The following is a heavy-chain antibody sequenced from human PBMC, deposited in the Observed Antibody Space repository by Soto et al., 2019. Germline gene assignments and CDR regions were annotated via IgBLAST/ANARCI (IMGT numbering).Heavy chain of an antibody. Sequence: ASVKVSCKASGYTFTGYYMHWVRQAPGQGLEWMGWINPNSGGTNYAQKFQGWVTMTRDTSISTAYMELSRLRSDDTAVYYCARSNPYYYYYGMDVWGQXTTVTVS. D-gene: IGHD2-8*01. CDR3: ARSNPYYYYYGMDV. V-gene: IGHV1-2*04. CDR2: INPNSGGT. J-gene: IGHJ6*02. CDR1: GYTFTGYY.